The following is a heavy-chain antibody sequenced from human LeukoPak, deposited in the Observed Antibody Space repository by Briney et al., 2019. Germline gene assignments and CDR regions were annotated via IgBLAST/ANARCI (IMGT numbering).Heavy chain of an antibody. CDR3: ARDSSSHCSSTSCYGTYYFDY. D-gene: IGHD2-2*01. V-gene: IGHV1-69*13. CDR2: IIPIFGTA. Sequence: ASVKVSCKASGGTFSSYAISWVRQAPEQGLEWMGGIIPIFGTANYAQKFQGRVTITADESTSTAYMELSSLRSEDTAVYYCARDSSSHCSSTSCYGTYYFDYWGQGTLVTVSS. CDR1: GGTFSSYA. J-gene: IGHJ4*02.